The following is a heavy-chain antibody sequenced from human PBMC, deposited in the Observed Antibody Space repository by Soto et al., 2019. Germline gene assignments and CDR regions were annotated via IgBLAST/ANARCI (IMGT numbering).Heavy chain of an antibody. Sequence: QVQLVQSGAEVKKPGSSLKVSCETSGGTSTIYTITWVRQAPGQGLQWMGRIVPTLRLTNYAQDFQGRLTLTADTSTSTAHMELSSLTSEDTAVYYCATEKYGGGRVGVGTWGQGTLVTVSS. V-gene: IGHV1-69*08. J-gene: IGHJ5*02. D-gene: IGHD1-26*01. CDR1: GGTSTIYT. CDR2: IVPTLRLT. CDR3: ATEKYGGGRVGVGT.